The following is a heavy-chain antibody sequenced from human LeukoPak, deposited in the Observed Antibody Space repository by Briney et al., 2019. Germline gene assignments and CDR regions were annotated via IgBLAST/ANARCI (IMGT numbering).Heavy chain of an antibody. D-gene: IGHD5-12*01. CDR2: FDPEDGET. V-gene: IGHV1-24*01. J-gene: IGHJ4*02. CDR3: ATGGPSLWLTPLDY. CDR1: RYTLTELS. Sequence: ASVKVSCKVSRYTLTELSMHWVRQAPGKGLEWMGGFDPEDGETIYAQKFQGRVTMTEDTSTDTAYMELSSLRSEDTAVYYCATGGPSLWLTPLDYWSQGTLVTVSS.